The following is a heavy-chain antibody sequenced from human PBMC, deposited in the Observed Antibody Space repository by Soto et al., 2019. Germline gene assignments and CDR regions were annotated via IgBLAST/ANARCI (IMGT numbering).Heavy chain of an antibody. CDR1: GFTFSSYS. CDR2: ISSSSSYI. D-gene: IGHD2-15*01. J-gene: IGHJ4*02. V-gene: IGHV3-21*01. CDR3: ARDLPGGLFDY. Sequence: PGGSLRLSCAASGFTFSSYSMNWVRQAPGKGLEWVSSISSSSSYIYYADSVKGRFTISRDNAKNSLYLQVNSLRAEDTAVYYCARDLPGGLFDYWGQGTLVTVSS.